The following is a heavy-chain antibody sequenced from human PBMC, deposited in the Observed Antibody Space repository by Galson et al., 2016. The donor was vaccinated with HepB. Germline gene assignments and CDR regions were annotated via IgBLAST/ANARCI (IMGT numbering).Heavy chain of an antibody. D-gene: IGHD6-13*01. CDR3: TGAGQTDSWYGCQLDY. V-gene: IGHV3-49*03. J-gene: IGHJ4*02. CDR1: GFTFGDYA. Sequence: SLRLSCAASGFTFGDYAMNWFRQAPGEGLEWVGFIRRKADGGTTECAASVKGRFTISRDESKSIAYLQMNSLKREDTAVYYCTGAGQTDSWYGCQLDYWGQGTMVTVSS. CDR2: IRRKADGGTT.